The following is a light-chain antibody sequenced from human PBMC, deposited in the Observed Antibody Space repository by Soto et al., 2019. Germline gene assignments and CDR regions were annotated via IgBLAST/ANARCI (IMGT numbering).Light chain of an antibody. CDR2: EVS. Sequence: QSALTQPASVSGSPRQSITISCTGTSSDVGGYNFVSWYQQHPGKAPKLMIYEVSNRPSGVSNRFSGSKSGNTASLTISGLQAEDEAAYYCSSYTTSVTRVVFGGGTKLTVL. CDR3: SSYTTSVTRVV. V-gene: IGLV2-14*01. J-gene: IGLJ2*01. CDR1: SSDVGGYNF.